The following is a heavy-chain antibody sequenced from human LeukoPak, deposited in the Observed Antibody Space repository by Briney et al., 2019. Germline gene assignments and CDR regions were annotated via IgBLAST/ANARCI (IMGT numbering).Heavy chain of an antibody. J-gene: IGHJ5*02. Sequence: PGGSLRLSCVVSGLTFRSYAMSWVRQAPGKGLEWVSTVSGKGDETFYADSVKGRFTLSRDNSKNTLNLQINSLRVEDTAVYYCAKGGHYSFFDRWGQGILVTLSS. CDR1: GLTFRSYA. CDR2: VSGKGDET. D-gene: IGHD3-10*01. CDR3: AKGGHYSFFDR. V-gene: IGHV3-23*01.